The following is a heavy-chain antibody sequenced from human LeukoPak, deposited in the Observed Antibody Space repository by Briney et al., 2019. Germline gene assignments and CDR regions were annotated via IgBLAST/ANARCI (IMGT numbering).Heavy chain of an antibody. Sequence: SEALSLTCSVSGDSIRSNNYHWGWIRPSPGKGLEWIGTIDYSGNTYYNPSLNSRVTISADTSRNQFSLKLSSVTAADTAIYYCVRRVNTYGGWFDRWGQGALVTVSS. CDR2: IDYSGNT. J-gene: IGHJ5*02. CDR3: VRRVNTYGGWFDR. V-gene: IGHV4-39*01. CDR1: GDSIRSNNYH. D-gene: IGHD5-18*01.